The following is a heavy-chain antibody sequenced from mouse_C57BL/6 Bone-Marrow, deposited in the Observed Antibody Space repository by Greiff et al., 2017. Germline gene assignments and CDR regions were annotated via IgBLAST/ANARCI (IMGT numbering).Heavy chain of an antibody. CDR1: GYNITSYG. Sequence: VQLQESGAELARPGASVKLSCTASGYNITSYGISWVKQRTGQGLEWIGEIYPRSGNTYYNAKFKGKATLTADKSSSTAYMELRSLTSEDAAVYFGARDDGYPLDYWGQGTTVTVSS. V-gene: IGHV1-81*01. CDR2: IYPRSGNT. D-gene: IGHD2-3*01. J-gene: IGHJ2*01. CDR3: ARDDGYPLDY.